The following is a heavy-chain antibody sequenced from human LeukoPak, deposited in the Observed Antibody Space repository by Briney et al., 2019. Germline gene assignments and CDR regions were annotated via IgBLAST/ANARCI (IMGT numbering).Heavy chain of an antibody. J-gene: IGHJ4*02. CDR3: VKAYDSSGYYLDFDY. CDR1: GYTFTSYD. V-gene: IGHV1-8*01. CDR2: MNPNSGNT. Sequence: ASVKVSCKASGYTFTSYDINWVRQATGQGLEWMGWMNPNSGNTGYAQKFQGRVTMTRNTSISTAYMGLSSLRSEDTAVYYRVKAYDSSGYYLDFDYWGQGTLVTVSS. D-gene: IGHD3-22*01.